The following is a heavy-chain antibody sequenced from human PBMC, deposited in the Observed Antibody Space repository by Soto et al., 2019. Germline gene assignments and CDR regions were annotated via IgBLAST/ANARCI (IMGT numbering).Heavy chain of an antibody. Sequence: GASVKVSCKASGYTFTSYGISWVRQAPGQGLEWMGWISAYNGNTNYAQKLQGRVTMTTDTSTSTAYMELRSLRSDDTAVYYCARDRKNYYDSSGYYQPPGYWGQGTLVTVSS. CDR3: ARDRKNYYDSSGYYQPPGY. CDR1: GYTFTSYG. V-gene: IGHV1-18*01. D-gene: IGHD3-22*01. J-gene: IGHJ4*02. CDR2: ISAYNGNT.